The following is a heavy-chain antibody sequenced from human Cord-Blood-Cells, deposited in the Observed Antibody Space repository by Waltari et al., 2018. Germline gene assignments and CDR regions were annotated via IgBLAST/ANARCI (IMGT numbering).Heavy chain of an antibody. D-gene: IGHD3-16*01. V-gene: IGHV1-2*04. J-gene: IGHJ4*02. CDR1: GYTFTGYY. CDR3: ARSASLGSLRYFDY. Sequence: QVQLVQSGAEVKKPGASVKVSCKASGYTFTGYYMHWVRQAPGQGVEWMGWINHNRGVTNCAQKFQGWVTMTSDTSISTAYMELSRLRSDDTAVYYCARSASLGSLRYFDYWGQGTLVTVSS. CDR2: INHNRGVT.